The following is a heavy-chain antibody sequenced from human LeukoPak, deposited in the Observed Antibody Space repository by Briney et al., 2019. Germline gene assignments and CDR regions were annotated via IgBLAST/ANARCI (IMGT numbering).Heavy chain of an antibody. CDR1: GGTFSSYA. D-gene: IGHD2-2*01. CDR3: ARLVVPAANYYYYYYMDV. CDR2: IIPIFGTA. V-gene: IGHV1-69*13. J-gene: IGHJ6*03. Sequence: ASVKVSCKASGGTFSSYAISWVRQAPGQGLEWMGGIIPIFGTANYAQKFQGRVTITADESTSTAYMELSSLRSEDTAVYQCARLVVPAANYYYYYYMDVWGKGTTVTVSS.